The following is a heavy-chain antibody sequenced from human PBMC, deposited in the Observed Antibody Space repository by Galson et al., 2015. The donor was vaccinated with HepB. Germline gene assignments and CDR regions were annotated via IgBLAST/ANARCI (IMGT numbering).Heavy chain of an antibody. V-gene: IGHV3-66*01. J-gene: IGHJ5*02. Sequence: SLRLSCAASGFTFSSNYMSWVRQAPGKGLKWVSVIYSGGNTYYADSVKGRFTISRDNSKNTLYLQMNSLRAEDTAVYYCARDPSSVDSLEGWFDPWGQGTLVTVSS. D-gene: IGHD2-2*01. CDR2: IYSGGNT. CDR3: ARDPSSVDSLEGWFDP. CDR1: GFTFSSNY.